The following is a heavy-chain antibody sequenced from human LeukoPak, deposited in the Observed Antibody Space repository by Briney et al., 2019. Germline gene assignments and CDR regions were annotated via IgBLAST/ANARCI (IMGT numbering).Heavy chain of an antibody. CDR2: IYHSGST. CDR3: ARHAGPAPFDH. J-gene: IGHJ4*02. CDR1: GYSISSGYY. D-gene: IGHD2-2*01. Sequence: PSETLSLTCTVSGYSISSGYYWGWIRQPPGKGLEWIGSIYHSGSTYYNPSLKSRVTMSVDTSKNQFSLKVSSVTAADTAVYYCARHAGPAPFDHWGQGTLVTVSS. V-gene: IGHV4-38-2*02.